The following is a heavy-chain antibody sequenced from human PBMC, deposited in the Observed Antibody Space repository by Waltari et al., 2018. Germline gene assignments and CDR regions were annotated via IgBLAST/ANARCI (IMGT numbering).Heavy chain of an antibody. Sequence: QLQLQESGPGLVKPSETLSLTCTVSGGSISSSSYYWGWIRQPPGKGLEWIGSIYYSGSTYYNPSLKSRVTISVDTSKNQFSLKLSSVTAADTAVYYCARVYSGYDKYYFDYWGQGTLVTVSS. J-gene: IGHJ4*02. CDR1: GGSISSSSYY. V-gene: IGHV4-39*07. D-gene: IGHD5-12*01. CDR3: ARVYSGYDKYYFDY. CDR2: IYYSGST.